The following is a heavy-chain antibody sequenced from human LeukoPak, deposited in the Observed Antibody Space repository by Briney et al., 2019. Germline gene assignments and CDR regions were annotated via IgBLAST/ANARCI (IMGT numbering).Heavy chain of an antibody. CDR1: GFTFSSYS. V-gene: IGHV3-21*01. CDR3: ARADIVVVPAANDY. Sequence: GGSLRLSCAASGFTFSSYSMNWVRQAPGKGLEWVSSISSSSYIYYADSVKGRFTISRDNAKNSLYLQMNSLRAEDTAVYYCARADIVVVPAANDYWGQGTLVTVSS. D-gene: IGHD2-2*01. J-gene: IGHJ4*02. CDR2: ISSSSYI.